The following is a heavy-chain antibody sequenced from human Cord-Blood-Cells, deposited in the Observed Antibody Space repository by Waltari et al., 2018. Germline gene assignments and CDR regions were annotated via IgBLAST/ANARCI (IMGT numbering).Heavy chain of an antibody. V-gene: IGHV3-33*01. CDR2: IWYDGSNK. CDR3: ARDNPSDAFDI. CDR1: GFTFSSYG. J-gene: IGHJ3*02. Sequence: QVQLVESGGGVVQPGRSLRLSCGVSGFTFSSYGMTGFRQAPGKGLEWVEVIWYDGSNKSYADSVKGRFTISRDNSKNTLYLQMNSLRAEDTAVYYCARDNPSDAFDIWGQGTMVTVSS.